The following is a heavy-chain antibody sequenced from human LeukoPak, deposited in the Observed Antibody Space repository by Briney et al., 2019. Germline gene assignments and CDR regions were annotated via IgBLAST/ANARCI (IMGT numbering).Heavy chain of an antibody. CDR3: ATSQGTSQLRFFSPYTD. CDR1: GFIFSDHY. CDR2: IHSGGST. J-gene: IGHJ4*02. D-gene: IGHD3-3*01. Sequence: GGSLRLSCAASGFIFSDHYVSWVRQAPGKGLEWVSAIHSGGSTYYANSVKGRFTTSRDNSKNTVYLQMNSLRAEDTAVYHCATSQGTSQLRFFSPYTDWGQGTLVTVSS. V-gene: IGHV3-66*01.